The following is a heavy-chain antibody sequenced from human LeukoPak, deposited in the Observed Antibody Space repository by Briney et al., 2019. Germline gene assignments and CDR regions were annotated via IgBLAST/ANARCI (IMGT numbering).Heavy chain of an antibody. CDR2: IYHSGST. CDR3: ARPMHNSGWYGY. V-gene: IGHV4-39*01. CDR1: GGSITSSSYY. D-gene: IGHD6-19*01. J-gene: IGHJ4*02. Sequence: SETLSLTCTVSGGSITSSSYYWGWIRQPPGEGLEWIGNIYHSGSTFYNPSLKSRVTISVDTSKNQFSLKLTSVTAADTAVYYCARPMHNSGWYGYWGPGARVTVSS.